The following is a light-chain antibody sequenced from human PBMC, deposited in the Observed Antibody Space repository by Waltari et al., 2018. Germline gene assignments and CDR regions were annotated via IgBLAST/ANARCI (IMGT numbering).Light chain of an antibody. V-gene: IGKV2-28*01. J-gene: IGKJ2*01. CDR3: MQTLETSPMYT. CDR1: QSPLHSNGFKY. Sequence: DIVLTQSPLSLSVTPGEPASISCRSSQSPLHSNGFKYVNYLEWYLQKPGQSPQLLIYLGSSRAPGVPDRFSGSGSGTDFSLRISRVEADDVGVYYCMQTLETSPMYTFGQGTKVEIK. CDR2: LGS.